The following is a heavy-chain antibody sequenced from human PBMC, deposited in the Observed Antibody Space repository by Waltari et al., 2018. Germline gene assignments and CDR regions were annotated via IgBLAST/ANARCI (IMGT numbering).Heavy chain of an antibody. J-gene: IGHJ3*01. CDR2: INNEGSST. CDR3: ARAGLLGAFDV. CDR1: GLPFSRYW. V-gene: IGHV3-74*02. D-gene: IGHD2-15*01. Sequence: EVQLVESGGGLVQPGGSLRLSCAASGLPFSRYWMSWVRQAPGKGLMWVSRINNEGSSTVYADSGKGRFTISRDDAKNTVSLQMNNLSAEDTALYYCARAGLLGAFDVWGQGTMVTVSS.